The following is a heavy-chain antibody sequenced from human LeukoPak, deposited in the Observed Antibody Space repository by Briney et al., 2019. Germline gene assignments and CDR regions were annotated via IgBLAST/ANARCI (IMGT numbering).Heavy chain of an antibody. CDR1: GGSISSSSYY. CDR2: IYYSGST. Sequence: SETLSLTCTVSGGSISSSSYYWGWIRQPPGKGLEWIGSIYYSGSTYYNPSLKSRVTISVDTSKNQFSLKLSSVTAADTAVYYCASHYYDSSGYYYYYYYYMDVWGKGTTVTVSS. V-gene: IGHV4-39*07. D-gene: IGHD3-22*01. CDR3: ASHYYDSSGYYYYYYYYMDV. J-gene: IGHJ6*03.